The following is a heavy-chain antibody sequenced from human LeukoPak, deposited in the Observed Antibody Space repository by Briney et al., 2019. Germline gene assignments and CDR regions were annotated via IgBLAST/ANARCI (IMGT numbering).Heavy chain of an antibody. Sequence: GGSLRLSCAASGFSVGSNYMNWVRQAPGKGLEWVSVIHSGGATYYANSVKGRFTISRDISKNILYLQMNSLRAEDTAVYYCAKEALSGYSYGFDYWGQGSLVTVSS. V-gene: IGHV3-66*01. CDR2: IHSGGAT. D-gene: IGHD5-18*01. J-gene: IGHJ4*02. CDR1: GFSVGSNY. CDR3: AKEALSGYSYGFDY.